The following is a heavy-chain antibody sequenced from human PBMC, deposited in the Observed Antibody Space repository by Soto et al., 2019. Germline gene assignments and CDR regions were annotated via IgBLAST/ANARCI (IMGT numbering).Heavy chain of an antibody. CDR1: GSILVTYG. Sequence: QVQLVQSGDEVKKPGASVKVSCKASGSILVTYGIAWLRQAPGQGLEWMGWISPYTGNTHSATKVQGRLTMTTDTSTSTAYMDLGSLTSDDTAVYYCVMVDNYVTPTPQDVWGQGTTVTVSS. CDR2: ISPYTGNT. D-gene: IGHD3-16*01. J-gene: IGHJ6*02. CDR3: VMVDNYVTPTPQDV. V-gene: IGHV1-18*01.